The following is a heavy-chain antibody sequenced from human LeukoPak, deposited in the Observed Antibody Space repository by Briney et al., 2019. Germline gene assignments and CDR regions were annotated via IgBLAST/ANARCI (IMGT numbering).Heavy chain of an antibody. CDR2: INSDGSST. J-gene: IGHJ4*02. CDR3: ARSSSRAAPLDY. V-gene: IGHV3-74*01. Sequence: GGSLRLSCAASGFTFSSYWMHWVRQAPGKGLVWVSRINSDGSSTSYADSVKGRFTISRDNAKNSLYLQMNSLRAEDTAVYYCARSSSRAAPLDYWGQGTLVTVSS. D-gene: IGHD6-25*01. CDR1: GFTFSSYW.